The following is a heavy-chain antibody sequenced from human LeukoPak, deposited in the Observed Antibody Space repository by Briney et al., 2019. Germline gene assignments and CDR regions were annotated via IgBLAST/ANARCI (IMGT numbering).Heavy chain of an antibody. CDR2: IYPGDSDT. CDR1: GYSFTTYW. V-gene: IGHV5-51*01. D-gene: IGHD3-22*01. J-gene: IGHJ1*01. CDR3: ARAADYYDSSGYPEYFQH. Sequence: GESLKISCKGSGYSFTTYWIGWVRQMPGKGLEWMGIIYPGDSDTRYSPSFQGQVTISADKSISTAYLQWSSLKASDTAMYYCARAADYYDSSGYPEYFQHWARAPWSPSPQ.